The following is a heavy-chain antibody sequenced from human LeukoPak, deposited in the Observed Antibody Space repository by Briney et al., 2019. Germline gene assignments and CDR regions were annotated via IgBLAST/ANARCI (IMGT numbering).Heavy chain of an antibody. CDR1: GGSISSYY. V-gene: IGHV4-59*01. Sequence: PSETLSLTRTVSGGSISSYYWSWIRQPPGKGLEWIGYIYYSGSTNYNPSLKSRVTISVDTSKDQFSLKLSSVTAADTAVYYCARGPDGAFDYWGQGTLVTVSS. D-gene: IGHD1-14*01. CDR3: ARGPDGAFDY. J-gene: IGHJ4*02. CDR2: IYYSGST.